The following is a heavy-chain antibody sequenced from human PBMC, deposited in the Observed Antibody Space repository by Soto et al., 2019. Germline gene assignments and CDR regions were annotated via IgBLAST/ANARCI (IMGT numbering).Heavy chain of an antibody. J-gene: IGHJ4*02. D-gene: IGHD3-22*01. CDR1: GFTFSSYG. V-gene: IGHV3-33*01. Sequence: QVQLVESGGGVVQPGRSLRLSCAASGFTFSSYGMHWVRQAPGKGLEWVAVIWYDGSNKYYADSVKGRFTISRDNSKNTLYLQMNSLRAEDTAVYYCARERAGRANYYDSSGYTDYRGQGTLVTVSS. CDR2: IWYDGSNK. CDR3: ARERAGRANYYDSSGYTDY.